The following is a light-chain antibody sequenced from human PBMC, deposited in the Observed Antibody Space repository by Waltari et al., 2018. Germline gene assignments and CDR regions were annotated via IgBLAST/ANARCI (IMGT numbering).Light chain of an antibody. CDR3: QQHHTEPLT. J-gene: IGKJ4*01. Sequence: DIQMTQSPSSLSASVGDRVTITCRTSQGISSWLAWYQQKPGKAPNLLIYEASSLQSGVPPRFSGSGSGTEFTLTISSLQPEDFATYYCQQHHTEPLTFGEGTKVEIK. V-gene: IGKV1D-16*01. CDR1: QGISSW. CDR2: EAS.